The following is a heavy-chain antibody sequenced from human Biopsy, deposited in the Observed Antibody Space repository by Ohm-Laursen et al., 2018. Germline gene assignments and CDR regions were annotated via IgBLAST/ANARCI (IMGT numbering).Heavy chain of an antibody. D-gene: IGHD6-19*01. CDR1: GDSVSSGSFY. CDR3: ARGMRSSGWPYFDS. Sequence: SVTLSFTCTVSGDSVSSGSFYWTWLRQPPGQGLEYIGNIYDRGSTANYNPSLESRVTMSVDMPKNQFSLKLSSVTAADTAIYYCARGMRSSGWPYFDSWGQGTLVTVSS. J-gene: IGHJ4*02. CDR2: IYDRGST. V-gene: IGHV4-61*01.